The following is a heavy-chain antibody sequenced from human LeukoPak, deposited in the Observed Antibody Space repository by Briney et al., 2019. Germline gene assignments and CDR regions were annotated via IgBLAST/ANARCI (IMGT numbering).Heavy chain of an antibody. CDR3: ARDRPYGSYDY. D-gene: IGHD3-10*01. CDR2: IKEDGSQK. J-gene: IGHJ4*02. Sequence: GGSLRLSCAASGFTFSSYWMSWVRQAPGKRLEWVANIKEDGSQKNYVDSVEGRFTISRDNAKKSLSLQMISLRAEDTAVYYCARDRPYGSYDYWGQGALVTVSS. V-gene: IGHV3-7*01. CDR1: GFTFSSYW.